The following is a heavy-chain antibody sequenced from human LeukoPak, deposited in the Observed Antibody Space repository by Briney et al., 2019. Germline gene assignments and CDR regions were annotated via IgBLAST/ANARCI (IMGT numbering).Heavy chain of an antibody. Sequence: PEGSLRLSCAAFGFTFSSYWMSWVRQAPGKGLEWVANIKQDGSEKYYVDSVKGRFTISRDNAKNSLYLQMNSLRAEDTAVYYCARHRYGDYVGYWGQGTLVTVSS. J-gene: IGHJ4*02. CDR2: IKQDGSEK. CDR3: ARHRYGDYVGY. V-gene: IGHV3-7*01. D-gene: IGHD4-17*01. CDR1: GFTFSSYW.